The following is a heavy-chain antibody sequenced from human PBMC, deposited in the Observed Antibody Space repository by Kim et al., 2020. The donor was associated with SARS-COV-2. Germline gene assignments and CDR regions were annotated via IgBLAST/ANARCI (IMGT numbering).Heavy chain of an antibody. CDR1: GGSISSGGYY. D-gene: IGHD3-22*01. V-gene: IGHV4-31*03. CDR2: IYYSGST. Sequence: SETLSLTCTVSGGSISSGGYYWSWIRQHPGKGLEWIGYIYYSGSTYYNPSLKSRVTISVDTSKNQFSLKLSSVTAADTAVYYCARDRGVYYDSSGYSPVWFDPWGQGTLVTVSS. J-gene: IGHJ5*02. CDR3: ARDRGVYYDSSGYSPVWFDP.